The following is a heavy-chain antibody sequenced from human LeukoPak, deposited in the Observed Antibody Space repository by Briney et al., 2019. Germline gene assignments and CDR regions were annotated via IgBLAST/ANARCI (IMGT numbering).Heavy chain of an antibody. V-gene: IGHV4-4*07. Sequence: SETLSLTCAVYGGSFSGYYWSWIRQPAGKGLEWIGRIYTSESTNYNPSLKSRVTMSVDTSKNQFSLKLSSVTAADTAVYYCARDCPVTIKASYYYYYMDVWGKGTTVTISS. CDR2: IYTSEST. D-gene: IGHD4-17*01. J-gene: IGHJ6*03. CDR1: GGSFSGYY. CDR3: ARDCPVTIKASYYYYYMDV.